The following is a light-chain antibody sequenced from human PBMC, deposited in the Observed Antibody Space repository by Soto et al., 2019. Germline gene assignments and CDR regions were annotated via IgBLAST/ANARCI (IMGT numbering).Light chain of an antibody. CDR2: GAS. CDR1: QSVSSSY. Sequence: EIVLTQSPGTLPLSPVERATLSCSASQSVSSSYLAWYQQKPGQAPRLLIYGASSRATGIPDRFSGSESGTDFTLTISRLEPEDFAVYYCQQYGSSPLTFGGGTKVAIK. CDR3: QQYGSSPLT. V-gene: IGKV3-20*01. J-gene: IGKJ4*01.